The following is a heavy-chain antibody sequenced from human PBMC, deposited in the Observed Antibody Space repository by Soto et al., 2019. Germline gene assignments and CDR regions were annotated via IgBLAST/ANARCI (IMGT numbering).Heavy chain of an antibody. CDR3: MGAYYDIDGYILGP. D-gene: IGHD3-22*01. CDR2: IYYSGST. V-gene: IGHV4-59*01. J-gene: IGHJ5*02. CDR1: GGSISSYY. Sequence: SETLSLTCTVSGGSISSYYWNWIRQPPGKGLEWIGYIYYSGSTHYNPSLKSRVTISVDTARNQFSLSLSSVTAADTAIYYCMGAYYDIDGYILGPWGQGTSVTVSS.